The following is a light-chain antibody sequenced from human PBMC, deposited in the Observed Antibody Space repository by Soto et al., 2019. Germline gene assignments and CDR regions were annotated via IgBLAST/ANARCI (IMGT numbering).Light chain of an antibody. CDR1: SSDVGSYNL. Sequence: QSVLTQPASVSGSPGQSITISCTGTSSDVGSYNLVSWYQQHPGKAPKLMIYEVSKRPSGVSNRFSGSKSGNTASLTISELQAEDEADYYCCSYAGSSTPYVFGTGTKSPS. CDR3: CSYAGSSTPYV. J-gene: IGLJ1*01. V-gene: IGLV2-23*02. CDR2: EVS.